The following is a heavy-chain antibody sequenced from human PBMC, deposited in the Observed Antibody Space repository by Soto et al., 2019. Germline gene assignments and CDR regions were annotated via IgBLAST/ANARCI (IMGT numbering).Heavy chain of an antibody. Sequence: QVQLLPSGAAVKKPGASVIMSCKASGYSFTFYYIYWVRQAPGQGLEWIGKINPDGGATTYAQTFQGRVAITSDASTGTVYLELSSLTSDDTAVYFCARGRRHTFWGQGTLVSVSS. CDR3: ARGRRHTF. J-gene: IGHJ4*02. D-gene: IGHD2-2*02. CDR1: GYSFTFYY. CDR2: INPDGGAT. V-gene: IGHV1-46*01.